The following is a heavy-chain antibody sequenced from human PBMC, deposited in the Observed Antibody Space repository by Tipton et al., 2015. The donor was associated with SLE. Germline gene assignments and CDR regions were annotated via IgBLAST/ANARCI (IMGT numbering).Heavy chain of an antibody. Sequence: TLSLTCAVYGGSFSGYYWSWIRQPPGEGLEWIGEINHSGSTNYNPSLKSRVTISVDTSKNQFSLKLSSVTAADTAVYYCARSMSIAARGNAFDIWGQGTMVTVSS. V-gene: IGHV4-34*01. D-gene: IGHD6-6*01. CDR3: ARSMSIAARGNAFDI. CDR1: GGSFSGYY. CDR2: INHSGST. J-gene: IGHJ3*02.